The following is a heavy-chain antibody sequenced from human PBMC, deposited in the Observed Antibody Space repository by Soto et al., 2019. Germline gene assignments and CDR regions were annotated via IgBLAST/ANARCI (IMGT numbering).Heavy chain of an antibody. V-gene: IGHV4-31*03. CDR3: ARSPPNGVVIMGLFDY. CDR2: IYYSGST. D-gene: IGHD3-3*01. J-gene: IGHJ4*02. CDR1: GGSISSGGYY. Sequence: QVQLQEPGPGLVKPSQTLSLTCTVSGGSISSGGYYWSWIRQHPGKGLEWIGYIYYSGSTYYNPSLKSRVTISVDTSKNQFSLKLSSVTAADTAVYYCARSPPNGVVIMGLFDYWGQGTLVTVSS.